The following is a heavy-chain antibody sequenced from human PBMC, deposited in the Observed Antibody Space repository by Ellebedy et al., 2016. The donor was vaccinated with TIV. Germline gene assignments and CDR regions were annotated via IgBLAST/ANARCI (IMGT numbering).Heavy chain of an antibody. V-gene: IGHV3-33*06. CDR3: AKNSGSSAYHVLDV. CDR1: GFPFSSYG. D-gene: IGHD3-10*01. CDR2: IWYDGSNK. Sequence: PGGSLRLSCAASGFPFSSYGLHWVRQAPGKGLEWVAVIWYDGSNKYYVDSVKGRFTISRDTSKNTLYLQMNSLRADDTAIYYCAKNSGSSAYHVLDVWGQGTTVTVSS. J-gene: IGHJ6*02.